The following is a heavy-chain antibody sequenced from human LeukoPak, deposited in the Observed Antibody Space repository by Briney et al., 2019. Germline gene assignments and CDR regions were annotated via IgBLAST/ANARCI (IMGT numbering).Heavy chain of an antibody. D-gene: IGHD2-2*01. V-gene: IGHV3-30-3*01. CDR2: ISYDGSNK. CDR1: GFTFSSYA. CDR3: PRDTIVVVTFDI. Sequence: PGRSLRLSCAASGFTFSSYAMHWVRQAPGKGLEWVAVISYDGSNKYYADSVKGRFTISRDNSKNTLYLQMNSLRAEDTAVYYCPRDTIVVVTFDIWGQGTMVTVSS. J-gene: IGHJ3*02.